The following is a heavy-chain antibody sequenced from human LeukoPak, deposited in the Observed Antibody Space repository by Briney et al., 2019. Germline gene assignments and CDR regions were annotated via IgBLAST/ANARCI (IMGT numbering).Heavy chain of an antibody. CDR2: ISGSGGST. Sequence: GGSLRLSCAASGFTFSSYAMSWVRQAPGKGLEWVSAISGSGGSTYYADSVKGRFTISRDNSKNTLCLQMNSLRAEDTAVYYCAKVGAGSGSGSYYWYAFDIWGQGTMATVSS. CDR3: AKVGAGSGSGSYYWYAFDI. CDR1: GFTFSSYA. V-gene: IGHV3-23*01. J-gene: IGHJ3*02. D-gene: IGHD3-10*01.